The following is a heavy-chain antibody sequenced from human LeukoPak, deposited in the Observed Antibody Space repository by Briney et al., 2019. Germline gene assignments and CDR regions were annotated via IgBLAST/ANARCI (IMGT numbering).Heavy chain of an antibody. D-gene: IGHD3-22*01. J-gene: IGHJ4*02. V-gene: IGHV4-4*02. Sequence: SETLSLTCGVSGGSISNTNWWTWVRQPPGKGLEWIGEVNLLGRTNYNPSLKSRVAISVDKSKNQFSLRLSSVTAADTAVYYCASAGHDGIGYKVCWGQGTLVTVSS. CDR1: GGSISNTNW. CDR2: VNLLGRT. CDR3: ASAGHDGIGYKVC.